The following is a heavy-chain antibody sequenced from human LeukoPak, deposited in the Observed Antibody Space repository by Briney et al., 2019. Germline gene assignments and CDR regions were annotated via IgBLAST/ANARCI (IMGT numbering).Heavy chain of an antibody. CDR2: IHHSGST. Sequence: SETLSLTCAVYGGSLRGYDWRWIRQPPGKGLECVGEIHHSGSTNYNPSLKSRVTISVDTSKNQFSLKLSSVTAADTAVYYCARGFGITIFGVADPHFDYWGQGTLVTVSS. D-gene: IGHD3-3*01. CDR1: GGSLRGYD. CDR3: ARGFGITIFGVADPHFDY. V-gene: IGHV4-34*01. J-gene: IGHJ4*02.